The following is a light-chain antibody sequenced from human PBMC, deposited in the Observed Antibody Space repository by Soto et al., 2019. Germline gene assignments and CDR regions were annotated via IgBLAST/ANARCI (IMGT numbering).Light chain of an antibody. Sequence: QSVLTQPASVSGSPGQSITISCTGTSSDVGGYTYVSWYQQFPGKAPKLIVYEVSNRPSGISNRFSGSKSGNTASLTISGLQAEDEADYYCSSYTSTSTLYVFGTGTKVTVL. CDR1: SSDVGGYTY. J-gene: IGLJ1*01. CDR3: SSYTSTSTLYV. V-gene: IGLV2-14*01. CDR2: EVS.